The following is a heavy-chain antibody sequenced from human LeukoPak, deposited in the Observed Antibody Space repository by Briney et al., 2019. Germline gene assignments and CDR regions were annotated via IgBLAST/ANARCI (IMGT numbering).Heavy chain of an antibody. J-gene: IGHJ4*02. D-gene: IGHD3-10*01. CDR1: GYTFTSYY. CDR3: ARDGYYYGSGSYLPD. Sequence: SVKVSCKASGYTFTSYYMHWVRQAPGQGLEWMGVINPSGGSTSYAQKFQGRVTMTRDTSTSTVYMELSSLRSEDTAVYYCARDGYYYGSGSYLPDWGQGTLVTVSS. V-gene: IGHV1-46*01. CDR2: INPSGGST.